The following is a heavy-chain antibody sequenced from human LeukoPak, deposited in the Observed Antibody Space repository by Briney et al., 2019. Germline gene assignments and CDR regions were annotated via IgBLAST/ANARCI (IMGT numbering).Heavy chain of an antibody. J-gene: IGHJ4*02. V-gene: IGHV3-23*01. CDR1: GFTFSGSA. D-gene: IGHD2-15*01. CDR3: AKQLGYCSDGSCYFPY. CDR2: ISNNGGYT. Sequence: GGSLRLSCAASGFTFSGSAMSWVRQAPGKGLGWVSAISNNGGYTYYADSVQGRFTISRDNSKSTLCLQMNSLRAEDTAVYYCAKQLGYCSDGSCYFPYWGQGTLVTVSS.